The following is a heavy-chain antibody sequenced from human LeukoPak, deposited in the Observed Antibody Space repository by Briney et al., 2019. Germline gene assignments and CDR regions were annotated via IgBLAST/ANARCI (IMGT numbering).Heavy chain of an antibody. CDR1: GFTVSSNY. CDR3: ARDLFYGAHSDY. Sequence: SGGSLRLSCAASGFTVSSNYMSWVRQAPGKGLERVSVIYSGGSTYYADSVKGRFTISRDNSKNTLYLQMNSLRAEDTAVYYCARDLFYGAHSDYWGQGPLVPASS. V-gene: IGHV3-66*01. J-gene: IGHJ4*02. D-gene: IGHD4-17*01. CDR2: IYSGGST.